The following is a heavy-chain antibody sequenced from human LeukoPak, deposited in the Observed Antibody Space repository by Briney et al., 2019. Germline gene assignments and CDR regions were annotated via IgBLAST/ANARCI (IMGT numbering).Heavy chain of an antibody. CDR3: AGDFGSTWLRNWLDS. Sequence: GGSLRLSCAASGFSFSSHWMHWVRQVPGKELVWVSRINTDGTTTTYADSVKGRFTISRDNAKNTLYLQMNSLRAEDTALYYCAGDFGSTWLRNWLDSWGQGTLVTVSS. CDR2: INTDGTTT. V-gene: IGHV3-74*01. CDR1: GFSFSSHW. J-gene: IGHJ5*01. D-gene: IGHD6-13*01.